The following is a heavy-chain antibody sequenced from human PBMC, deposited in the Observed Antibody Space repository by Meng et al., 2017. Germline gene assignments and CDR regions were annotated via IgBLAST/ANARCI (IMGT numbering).Heavy chain of an antibody. D-gene: IGHD5-18*01. Sequence: VRLVESGGGVVQPGRSLRLSCAASGFTFSSYAMHWVRQAPGKGLEWVAIISYDGSNKYYADSVKGRFTISRDNSKNTLYLQMNSLKPEDTAVYYCATDPAGDSYSRLWGQGTLVTVSS. J-gene: IGHJ4*02. CDR1: GFTFSSYA. CDR2: ISYDGSNK. V-gene: IGHV3-30-3*01. CDR3: ATDPAGDSYSRL.